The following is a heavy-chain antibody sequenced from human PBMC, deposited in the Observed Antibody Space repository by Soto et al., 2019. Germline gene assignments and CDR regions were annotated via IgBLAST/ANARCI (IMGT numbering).Heavy chain of an antibody. CDR3: AALGVNFDH. Sequence: SVKVSCKASGFTFTSSAVQWVRQARGQRLEWIGWIGVGSGNRHYAQKFQERVTITRDMSTNTAHMELSSLRSEDTAVYYCAALGVNFDHWGQGTLVTVSS. J-gene: IGHJ4*02. D-gene: IGHD2-8*01. V-gene: IGHV1-58*01. CDR2: IGVGSGNR. CDR1: GFTFTSSA.